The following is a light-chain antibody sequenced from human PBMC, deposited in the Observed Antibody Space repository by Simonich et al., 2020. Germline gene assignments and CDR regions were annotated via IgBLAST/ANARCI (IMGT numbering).Light chain of an antibody. CDR3: QQYNNWPYT. CDR1: QSVSSN. V-gene: IGKV3-15*01. J-gene: IGKJ2*01. CDR2: GAY. Sequence: EIVMTQSPATLSVSPGERATLSCRARQSVSSNLAWYQQKPGQAPRLLIYGAYTRATGIPARFSGSGSGTEFTLTISSLQSEDFAVYYGQQYNNWPYTFGQGTKLEIK.